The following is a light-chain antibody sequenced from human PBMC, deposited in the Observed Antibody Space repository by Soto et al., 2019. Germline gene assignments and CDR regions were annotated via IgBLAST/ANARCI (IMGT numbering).Light chain of an antibody. CDR3: QQYNNWPRAT. Sequence: EILMTQSPATLSVSPGERATLSCRASQSVRSYLAWYQQKPGQAPRLVIYGASSRATGIPDRFSGSGSGTEFNLTISSLQSEDFGAYYCQQYNNWPRATFGGGTKVDIK. V-gene: IGKV3D-15*01. CDR2: GAS. CDR1: QSVRSY. J-gene: IGKJ4*01.